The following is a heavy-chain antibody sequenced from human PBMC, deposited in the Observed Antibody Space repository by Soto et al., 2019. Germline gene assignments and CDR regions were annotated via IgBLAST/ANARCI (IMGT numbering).Heavy chain of an antibody. J-gene: IGHJ5*02. CDR1: GYTFTSYG. CDR3: ARDSTFGGVISSWFDP. D-gene: IGHD3-16*02. Sequence: QVKLVQSGAEVKKPGASVKVSCKASGYTFTSYGISWVRQAPGQGLEWMGWISAYKGNTNYAQRLQGRVTMTTDTSTSTAYMELRNLRSDDTAVYYCARDSTFGGVISSWFDPWGQGTLVTVSS. CDR2: ISAYKGNT. V-gene: IGHV1-18*01.